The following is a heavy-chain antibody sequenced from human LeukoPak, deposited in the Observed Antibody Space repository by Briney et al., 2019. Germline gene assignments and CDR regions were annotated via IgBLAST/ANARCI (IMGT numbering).Heavy chain of an antibody. CDR1: GGSISSYY. CDR3: ARDTGETAMAPGGFDP. V-gene: IGHV4-59*01. Sequence: SETLSLTCTVSGGSISSYYWSWIRQPPGKGLEWIGYIYYSGSTNYNPSLKSRVTISVDTSKNQFSLKLSSVTAADTAVYYCARDTGETAMAPGGFDPWGQGTLVTVSS. D-gene: IGHD5-18*01. CDR2: IYYSGST. J-gene: IGHJ5*02.